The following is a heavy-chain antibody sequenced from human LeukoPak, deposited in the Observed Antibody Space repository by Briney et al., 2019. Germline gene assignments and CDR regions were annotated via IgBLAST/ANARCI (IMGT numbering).Heavy chain of an antibody. D-gene: IGHD6-6*01. CDR3: ARGSATGRPNFDY. CDR1: GGSISSSSYY. V-gene: IGHV4-39*07. Sequence: SETLSLTCTVSGGSISSSSYYWGWIRQPPGKGLEWIGSIYYSGSTYYNPSLKSRVTISVDTSKNQFSLKLSSVTAADTAVYFCARGSATGRPNFDYWGQGTLVTVSS. J-gene: IGHJ4*02. CDR2: IYYSGST.